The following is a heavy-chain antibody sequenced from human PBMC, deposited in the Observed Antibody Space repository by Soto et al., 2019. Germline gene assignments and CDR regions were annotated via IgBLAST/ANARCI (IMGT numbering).Heavy chain of an antibody. Sequence: QVQLVQSGAEVKKPGASVKVSCKASGYTFTSYAMHWVRQAPGQRLEWMGWINAGNGNTKYSQKFQGRVTITRDTPASTAYMELSSLRSEDTAVYYCARDPAVLGYCSGGSCYSGPGYWGQGTLVTVSS. V-gene: IGHV1-3*01. CDR1: GYTFTSYA. D-gene: IGHD2-15*01. J-gene: IGHJ4*02. CDR2: INAGNGNT. CDR3: ARDPAVLGYCSGGSCYSGPGY.